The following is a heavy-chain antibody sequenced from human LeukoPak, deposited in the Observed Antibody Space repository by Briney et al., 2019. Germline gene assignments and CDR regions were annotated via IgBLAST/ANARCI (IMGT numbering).Heavy chain of an antibody. J-gene: IGHJ6*03. D-gene: IGHD4-17*01. V-gene: IGHV4-61*02. CDR2: IYTSGST. CDR3: AGTTVSYYYYNMDV. Sequence: SETLSLTCTVSGGSISSGSYYWSWIRQPAGKGLEWIGRIYTSGSTNYNPSLKSRVTISVDTSKNQFSLKLSSVTAADTAVYYCAGTTVSYYYYNMDVWGKGTTVTVSS. CDR1: GGSISSGSYY.